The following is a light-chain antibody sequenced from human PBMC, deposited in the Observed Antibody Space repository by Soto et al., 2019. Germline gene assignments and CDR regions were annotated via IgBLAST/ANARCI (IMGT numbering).Light chain of an antibody. CDR2: DAS. CDR1: QTVSSY. Sequence: EIVLTQSPATLSVSTGERATLSCRSSQTVSSYLLWYQQKPGQAPRLLIYDASSRATGIPARFSGSGSETDFTLTISSLEPEDFAVYYCQHRMNWPITFGQGTRLEIK. J-gene: IGKJ5*01. CDR3: QHRMNWPIT. V-gene: IGKV3-11*01.